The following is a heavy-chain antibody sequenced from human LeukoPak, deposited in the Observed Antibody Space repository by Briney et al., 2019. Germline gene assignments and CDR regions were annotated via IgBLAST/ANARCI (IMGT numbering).Heavy chain of an antibody. Sequence: SETLSLTCAVYGGSFSGYYWSWIRQPPGKGLEWFGEINHSGSTNYNPSLKSRVTISVDTSKNQFSLKLSSVTAADTAVYYCARRTYSSSSPFGVLNDYWGQGTLVTVSS. CDR3: ARRTYSSSSPFGVLNDY. D-gene: IGHD6-6*01. V-gene: IGHV4-34*01. CDR2: INHSGST. J-gene: IGHJ4*02. CDR1: GGSFSGYY.